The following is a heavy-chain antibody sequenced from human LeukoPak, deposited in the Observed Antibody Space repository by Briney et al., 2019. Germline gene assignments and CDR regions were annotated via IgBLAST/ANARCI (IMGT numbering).Heavy chain of an antibody. CDR3: ARVVIAIKNLDY. CDR2: LSANNGNT. Sequence: ASVKFSCKASGYTFTSYGISWVRQAPGQGLEGMGWLSANNGNTSYAQKRQGRVTMTTDTSTRTDFMEQRRLRSDDTAVYYCARVVIAIKNLDYWGQGTLVTVSS. V-gene: IGHV1-18*01. D-gene: IGHD2-21*01. CDR1: GYTFTSYG. J-gene: IGHJ4*02.